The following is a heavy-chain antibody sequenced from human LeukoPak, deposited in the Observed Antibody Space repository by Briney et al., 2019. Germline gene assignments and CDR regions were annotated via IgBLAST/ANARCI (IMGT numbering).Heavy chain of an antibody. CDR1: GYTFTGYY. J-gene: IGHJ6*03. D-gene: IGHD6-19*01. Sequence: ASVKVSCKASGYTFTGYYIHWVRQAPGQGLEWMGWINPNSGGTNYAQKFQGRVTMTRDTSMSTAYMELSGLRSDDTAVYYCARRAVAEYYYMDVWGKGTTVTVSS. CDR3: ARRAVAEYYYMDV. V-gene: IGHV1-2*02. CDR2: INPNSGGT.